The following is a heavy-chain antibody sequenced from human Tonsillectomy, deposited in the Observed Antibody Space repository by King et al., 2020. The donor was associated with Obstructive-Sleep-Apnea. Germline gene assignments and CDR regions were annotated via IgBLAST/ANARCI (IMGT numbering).Heavy chain of an antibody. Sequence: VQLVESGGGLVQPGGSLRLSCAASGFTFSSYWMHWVRQAPGKGLVWVSRINSDGSSTSYADSVKGRFTISRDNAKNTLYLKMNSLRAEDTAVYYCARDSVVGATTWFDPWGQGTLVTVSS. CDR2: INSDGSST. J-gene: IGHJ5*02. CDR3: ARDSVVGATTWFDP. D-gene: IGHD1-26*01. CDR1: GFTFSSYW. V-gene: IGHV3-74*01.